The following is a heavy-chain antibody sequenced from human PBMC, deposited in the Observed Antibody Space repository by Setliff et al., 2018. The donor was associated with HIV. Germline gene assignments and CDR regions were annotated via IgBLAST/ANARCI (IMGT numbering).Heavy chain of an antibody. CDR2: INQDGTEK. CDR3: ARTWGYSGYDSSDAFDI. V-gene: IGHV3-7*03. Sequence: GGSLRLSCTSSGFTFTTCWMSWVRQAPGKGLEWVANINQDGTEKYYVDSVKGRFTISRDNAKSSLHLQMNSLRAEDSAVYYCARTWGYSGYDSSDAFDIWGQGTLVTVSS. D-gene: IGHD5-12*01. CDR1: GFTFTTCW. J-gene: IGHJ3*02.